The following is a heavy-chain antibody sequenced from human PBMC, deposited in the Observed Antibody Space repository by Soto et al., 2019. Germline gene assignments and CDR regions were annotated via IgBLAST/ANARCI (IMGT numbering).Heavy chain of an antibody. CDR1: GYNFNGYY. D-gene: IGHD6-19*01. CDR2: MNPNTGGA. Sequence: QVNLVQSGAEVKKPGASVKVSCKASGYNFNGYYIHWVRQAPGQGLEWMGWMNPNTGGANYAQKLQSNAIMTTETSISPAYLEPRRLTSDDTAVYYCAKVISTMGSKQWRAQTKHQALAYWGPATVVTFSS. V-gene: IGHV1-2*02. J-gene: IGHJ4*02. CDR3: AKVISTMGSKQWRAQTKHQALAY.